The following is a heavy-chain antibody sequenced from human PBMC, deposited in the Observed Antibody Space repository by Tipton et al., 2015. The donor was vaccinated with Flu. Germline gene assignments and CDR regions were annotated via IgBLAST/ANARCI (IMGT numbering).Heavy chain of an antibody. J-gene: IGHJ3*01. CDR3: ARVAYFYDTSGYRFDAFDV. Sequence: LRLSCTVSGDSSTTYYWSWIRRPPGKGLEWIGFVYYSGSTSYNPSLKSRVTISLDTSKNQFSLKLKSVTAADTALHYCARVAYFYDTSGYRFDAFDVWGQGTMVTVSS. CDR1: GDSSTTYY. V-gene: IGHV4-59*01. D-gene: IGHD3-22*01. CDR2: VYYSGST.